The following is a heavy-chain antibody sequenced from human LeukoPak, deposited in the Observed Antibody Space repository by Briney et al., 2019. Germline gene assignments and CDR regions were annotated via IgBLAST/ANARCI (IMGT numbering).Heavy chain of an antibody. CDR1: GFTFSRYG. J-gene: IGHJ6*02. CDR3: ARSYCGGDCYSPSGDGMDV. CDR2: IWYDGSNK. V-gene: IGHV3-33*01. Sequence: GGSLRLSCAASGFTFSRYGMHWVRQAPGKGLEWVAVIWYDGSNKYYADSVKGRFTISRDNSKNALHLQINSLRAEDTAVYYCARSYCGGDCYSPSGDGMDVWGQGTTVTVSS. D-gene: IGHD2-21*02.